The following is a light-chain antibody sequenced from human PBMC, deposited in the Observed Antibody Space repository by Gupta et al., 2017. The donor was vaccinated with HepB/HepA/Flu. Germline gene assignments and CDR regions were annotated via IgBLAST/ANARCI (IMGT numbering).Light chain of an antibody. J-gene: IGKJ1*01. Sequence: EIVLTQSPGTLSLSPGERATLSCRASQSVTSSYLAWYQQKPGQAPRLLIYGASSRATGIPDRFSGSGSGTDFTLTISRREPEDFAVYCCQQEGSSPKTFGQGTXVEIK. CDR3: QQEGSSPKT. CDR1: QSVTSSY. V-gene: IGKV3-20*01. CDR2: GAS.